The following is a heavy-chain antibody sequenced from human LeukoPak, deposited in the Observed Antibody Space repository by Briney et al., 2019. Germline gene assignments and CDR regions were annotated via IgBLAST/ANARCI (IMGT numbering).Heavy chain of an antibody. CDR3: AKDRGGSGIYYYFDY. CDR2: ISGSGGNT. D-gene: IGHD1-26*01. J-gene: IGHJ4*02. V-gene: IGHV3-23*01. CDR1: GFTLSSYV. Sequence: GGSLRLSCAASGFTLSSYVMSGVRQAPGEGLEWFSGISGSGGNTYNADSVKGRFTISRDNSKNTLYLQMNSLRAEDTAVYYCAKDRGGSGIYYYFDYWGQGTLVTVSS.